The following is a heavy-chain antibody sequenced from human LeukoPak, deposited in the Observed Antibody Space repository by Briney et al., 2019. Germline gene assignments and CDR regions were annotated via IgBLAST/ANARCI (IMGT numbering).Heavy chain of an antibody. Sequence: GGSLRLSCTASGFTFGDYAMSWVRQAPGKGLEWVGFIRSKAYGGTTEYAASVKGRFTISRDDSKSIAYLQMNSLKTEDTAVYYCTRDVPVTYYDFWSGYYRGDDAFDIWGQGTMVPVSS. CDR1: GFTFGDYA. J-gene: IGHJ3*02. V-gene: IGHV3-49*04. D-gene: IGHD3-3*01. CDR3: TRDVPVTYYDFWSGYYRGDDAFDI. CDR2: IRSKAYGGTT.